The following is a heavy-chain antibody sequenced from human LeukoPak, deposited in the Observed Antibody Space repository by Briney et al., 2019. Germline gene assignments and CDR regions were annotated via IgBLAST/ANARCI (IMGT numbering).Heavy chain of an antibody. J-gene: IGHJ4*02. CDR1: GFTVSSNY. D-gene: IGHD2-21*01. V-gene: IGHV3-53*01. Sequence: GGSLRLSCAASGFTVSSNYMSWVRQAPEKGLEWVSVIYSGGSTYYADSVKGRFTISRDNSKNTLYLQMNSLRAEDTAVYYCARIYCGGDCYDYWGQGTLVTVSS. CDR2: IYSGGST. CDR3: ARIYCGGDCYDY.